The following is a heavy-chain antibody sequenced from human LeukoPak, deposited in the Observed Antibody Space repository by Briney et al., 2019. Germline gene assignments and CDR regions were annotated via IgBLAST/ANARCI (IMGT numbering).Heavy chain of an antibody. CDR3: AKSNGYGLVDI. Sequence: SETLSLTCAVYGGSFSDYFWTWIRQPPGMRLEWIGEVNHSGSTNYNPSLKSRVTISVDTSKNQFSLKLSSVTAADTAVYYCAKSNGYGLVDIWGQGTMVTVSS. CDR1: GGSFSDYF. CDR2: VNHSGST. D-gene: IGHD3-10*01. J-gene: IGHJ3*02. V-gene: IGHV4-34*01.